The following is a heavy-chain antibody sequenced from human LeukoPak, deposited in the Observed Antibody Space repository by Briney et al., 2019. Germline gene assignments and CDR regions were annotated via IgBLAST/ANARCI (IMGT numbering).Heavy chain of an antibody. CDR1: GFTFSRHR. CDR3: AREYNYDLDV. Sequence: PGGSLRLSCAASGFTFSRHRMHWVRQAPGKGLVWVSRIKGDQSTTNYADSAKGRFTISRDNAKNTLYLQMNSLRAEDTAVYYCAREYNYDLDVWGKGTTVTVSS. CDR2: IKGDQSTT. V-gene: IGHV3-74*01. J-gene: IGHJ6*04.